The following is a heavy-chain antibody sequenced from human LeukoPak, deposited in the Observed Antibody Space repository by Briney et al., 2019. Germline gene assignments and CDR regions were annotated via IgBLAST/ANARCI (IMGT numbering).Heavy chain of an antibody. V-gene: IGHV3-48*03. D-gene: IGHD2-21*02. J-gene: IGHJ4*02. CDR1: GFTFSNYE. CDR3: ARDGAYCGGDCYPLIDY. Sequence: PGGSLRLSCAASGFTFSNYEMNWVRQAPGKGLEWVSYISSSGDAIYYADSVKGRFTVSRDNAKNSLSLQMNSLRAEDTAVYYCARDGAYCGGDCYPLIDYWGQGTLVTVSS. CDR2: ISSSGDAI.